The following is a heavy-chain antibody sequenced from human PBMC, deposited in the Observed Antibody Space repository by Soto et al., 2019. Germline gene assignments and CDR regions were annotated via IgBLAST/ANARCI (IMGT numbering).Heavy chain of an antibody. CDR1: GDTVTKYG. CDR2: ISFYNGHT. D-gene: IGHD6-19*01. Sequence: QVQLVQSGGEVKKPGASVKVSYKASGDTVTKYGISWVRQAPGQGLEWLGWISFYNGHTNYALKFQDRITFTTDTXTSTASMELRSLTSDDTAVYYCASATSIAVAGKETWGQGTLVTVSS. V-gene: IGHV1-18*01. CDR3: ASATSIAVAGKET. J-gene: IGHJ4*02.